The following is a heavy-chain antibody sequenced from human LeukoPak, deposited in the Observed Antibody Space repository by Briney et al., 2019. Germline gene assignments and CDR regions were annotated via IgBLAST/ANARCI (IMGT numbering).Heavy chain of an antibody. CDR1: GFTFSSYA. J-gene: IGHJ4*02. Sequence: PGGSLRLSCAASGFTFSSYAMSSVRQAPRKWLEWVSTISGSGGSTYYADSVKGRFTISRDNSKNTLYLQMNSLRAEDTAVYYCIASGSTFDSWGQGTLVTVSS. V-gene: IGHV3-23*01. CDR3: IASGSTFDS. D-gene: IGHD2-15*01. CDR2: ISGSGGST.